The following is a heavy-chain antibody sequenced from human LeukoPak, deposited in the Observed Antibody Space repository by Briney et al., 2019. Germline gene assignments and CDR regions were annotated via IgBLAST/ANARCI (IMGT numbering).Heavy chain of an antibody. D-gene: IGHD6-13*01. V-gene: IGHV3-23*01. CDR1: GFTFSSYS. CDR2: ISGSGGST. J-gene: IGHJ4*02. CDR3: VTDLHGISWYVH. Sequence: PGGSLRLSCAASGFTFSSYSMNWVRQAPGKGLEWVSAISGSGGSTYYADSVKGRFSISREHSKNTLFLQMTSLRHDDTSMYYCVTDLHGISWYVHWGQGTLVTVSP.